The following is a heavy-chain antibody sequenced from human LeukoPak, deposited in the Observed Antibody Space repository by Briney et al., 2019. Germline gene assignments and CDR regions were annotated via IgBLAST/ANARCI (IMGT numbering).Heavy chain of an antibody. D-gene: IGHD3-3*01. J-gene: IGHJ5*02. CDR1: GGSISGQY. CDR2: ISYSGNT. CDR3: ARLRILEWLFPWFDP. V-gene: IGHV4-59*08. Sequence: KPSQTLSLTCTVSGGSISGQYWSWIRQPPGRGPEWIGYISYSGNTTYNPSLKSRVTISVDTSKNQFSLKLNSMSAADTSVYYCARLRILEWLFPWFDPWGQGILVTVSS.